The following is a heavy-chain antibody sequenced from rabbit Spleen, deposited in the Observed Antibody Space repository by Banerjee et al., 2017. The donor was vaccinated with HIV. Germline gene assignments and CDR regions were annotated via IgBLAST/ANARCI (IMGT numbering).Heavy chain of an antibody. V-gene: IGHV1S40*01. J-gene: IGHJ4*01. CDR1: GFSFGSGYY. Sequence: QSLEESGGDLVKPGASLTLTCTASGFSFGSGYYICWVRQAPGKGPEWIACIGTTGGSSYYADWAKGRFTISKTSSTTVTLQMTSLTAADTATYFCARDLVAVIGWNFSLWGQGTLVTVS. CDR2: IGTTGGSS. D-gene: IGHD1-1*01. CDR3: ARDLVAVIGWNFSL.